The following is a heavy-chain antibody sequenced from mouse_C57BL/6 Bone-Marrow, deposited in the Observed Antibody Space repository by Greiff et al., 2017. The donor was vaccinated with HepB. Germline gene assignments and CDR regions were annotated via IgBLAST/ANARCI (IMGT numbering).Heavy chain of an antibody. V-gene: IGHV2-2*01. CDR1: GFSLTSYG. D-gene: IGHD2-4*01. CDR2: IWSGGST. Sequence: VQLQQSGPGLVQPSQSLSITCTVSGFSLTSYGVHWVRQSPGKGLEWLGVIWSGGSTDYNAAFISILSISKDNSKSQVFFKMNSLQADDTAIYYCATPHDYDKGVYAMDYWGQGTSVTVSS. J-gene: IGHJ4*01. CDR3: ATPHDYDKGVYAMDY.